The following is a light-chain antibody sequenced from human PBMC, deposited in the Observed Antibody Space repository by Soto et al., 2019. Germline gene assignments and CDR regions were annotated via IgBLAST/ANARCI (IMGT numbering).Light chain of an antibody. CDR3: QQHYSHPWT. V-gene: IGKV1-8*01. CDR2: AAS. CDR1: QGISSY. J-gene: IGKJ1*01. Sequence: AIRMTQSPSSFSASTGDRVTITCRASQGISSYLAWYQQKPGKAPKLLIYAASTLQSGVPSRFSGSGSGTDFTLTISCLQSEDFATYYCQQHYSHPWTFGQGTKVEIK.